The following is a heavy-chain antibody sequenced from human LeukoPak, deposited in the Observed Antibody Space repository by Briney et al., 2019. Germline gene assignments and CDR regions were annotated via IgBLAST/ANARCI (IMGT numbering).Heavy chain of an antibody. CDR3: ARHLYDSGGYYYLDY. CDR1: GGSFSGYY. V-gene: IGHV4-59*08. J-gene: IGHJ4*02. D-gene: IGHD3-22*01. Sequence: PSETLSLTCGVYGGSFSGYYWSWIRQPPGKGLEWIGYIFYSGSTNYNPSLKSRITISVDTSKNQFSLKLNSVTAADTAVYYCARHLYDSGGYYYLDYWGQGTLVTVSS. CDR2: IFYSGST.